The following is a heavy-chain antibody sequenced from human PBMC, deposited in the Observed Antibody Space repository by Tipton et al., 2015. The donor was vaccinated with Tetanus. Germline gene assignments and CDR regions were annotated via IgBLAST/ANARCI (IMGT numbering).Heavy chain of an antibody. V-gene: IGHV4-34*01. Sequence: TLSLTCAVYGGSFSGYYWSWIRQPPGKGLEWIGEINHSGSTNYNPSLKSRVTISVDTSKNQFSLKLSSVTAADTAVYYCARIYCGGDCYSDDYYYYYGMDVWGQGTTVTVSS. J-gene: IGHJ6*02. D-gene: IGHD2-21*02. CDR2: INHSGST. CDR1: GGSFSGYY. CDR3: ARIYCGGDCYSDDYYYYYGMDV.